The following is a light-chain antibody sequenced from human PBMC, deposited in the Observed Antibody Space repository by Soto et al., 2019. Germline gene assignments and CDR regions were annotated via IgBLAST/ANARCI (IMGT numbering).Light chain of an antibody. J-gene: IGLJ3*02. CDR2: DVT. CDR1: SSDTGGYNF. V-gene: IGLV2-14*03. CDR3: SSYTTSSTLV. Sequence: QSALTQPASVSGSPGQSITISCTGTSSDTGGYNFVSWYQQHPGKAPKLMIYDVTNRPPGLSDRFSGSKSGNTASLTISGLQAEDEADYYCSSYTTSSTLVFGGGTKLTVL.